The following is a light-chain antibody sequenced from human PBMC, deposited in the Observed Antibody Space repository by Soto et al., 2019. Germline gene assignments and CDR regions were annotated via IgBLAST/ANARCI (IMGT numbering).Light chain of an antibody. CDR3: SSYTTSSTRV. Sequence: QSALTQPASVSGSPGQSITISCTGTNSDVSGYKYVSWYQQHPGKAPKLMIYEVSNRPSGVSNRFSGSKSGNTASLTISGRHAEEEADYYCSSYTTSSTRVFGTGTKLTVL. CDR1: NSDVSGYKY. J-gene: IGLJ1*01. V-gene: IGLV2-14*01. CDR2: EVS.